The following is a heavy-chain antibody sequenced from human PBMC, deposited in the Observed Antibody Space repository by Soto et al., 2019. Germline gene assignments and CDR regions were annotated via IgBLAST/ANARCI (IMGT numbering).Heavy chain of an antibody. CDR2: IGTAGDP. CDR1: GFTFSSYD. Sequence: GGSLRLSCAASGFTFSSYDMHWVRQATGKGLEWVSAIGTAGDPYYPGSVKGRFTISRENAKNSLYLKMNSLRAGDTAVYYCARASLYCTNGVCYTDGAFDIWGQGTMVTVSS. CDR3: ARASLYCTNGVCYTDGAFDI. J-gene: IGHJ3*02. V-gene: IGHV3-13*05. D-gene: IGHD2-8*01.